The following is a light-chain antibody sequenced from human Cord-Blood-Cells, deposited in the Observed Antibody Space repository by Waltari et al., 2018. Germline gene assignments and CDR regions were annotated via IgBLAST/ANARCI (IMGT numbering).Light chain of an antibody. J-gene: IGKJ3*01. V-gene: IGKV4-1*01. CDR2: WAS. CDR3: QQYYSTPLVT. Sequence: DIVMTQSPDSLAVSLGERATINCKSSQCVLYSSNNKNYLAWYQQKPGQPPKLLIYWASTRESGVPDRFSGSGSGTDFTLTISSLQAEDVAVYYCQQYYSTPLVTFGPGTKVDIK. CDR1: QCVLYSSNNKNY.